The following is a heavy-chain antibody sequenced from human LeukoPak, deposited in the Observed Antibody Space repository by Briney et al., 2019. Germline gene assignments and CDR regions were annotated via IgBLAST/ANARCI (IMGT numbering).Heavy chain of an antibody. D-gene: IGHD2-2*01. Sequence: PSETLSLTCTVSGGSISSGGYYWSWIRQPPGKGREWIGYIYHSGSTNYNPSLKSRVTISVDTSKNQFSLKLSSVTAADTAVYYCASLVVPAAFDYWGQGTLVTVSS. CDR1: GGSISSGGYY. J-gene: IGHJ4*02. CDR2: IYHSGST. V-gene: IGHV4-61*08. CDR3: ASLVVPAAFDY.